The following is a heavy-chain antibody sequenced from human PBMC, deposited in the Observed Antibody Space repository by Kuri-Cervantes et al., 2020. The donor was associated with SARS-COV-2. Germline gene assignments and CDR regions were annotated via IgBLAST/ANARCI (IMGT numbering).Heavy chain of an antibody. CDR3: ARDPSYYYDSSGFWFAFDI. J-gene: IGHJ3*02. D-gene: IGHD3-22*01. V-gene: IGHV4-4*07. CDR1: GGSISSYY. CDR2: IYSSGAT. Sequence: GSLRLSCTVSGGSISSYYWSWIRQPAGKGLEWIGRIYSSGATNYNPSLESRVTMSIDMSKNQFSLRLTSVTAADTAMYYCARDPSYYYDSSGFWFAFDIWGQGKMVTVSS.